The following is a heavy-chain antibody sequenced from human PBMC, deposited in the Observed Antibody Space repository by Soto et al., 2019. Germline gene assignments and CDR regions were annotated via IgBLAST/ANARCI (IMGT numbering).Heavy chain of an antibody. D-gene: IGHD3-10*01. J-gene: IGHJ6*02. CDR1: GGSISSYY. Sequence: SDTLSLTCTVSGGSISSYYWSWIRQPPGKGLEWIGYVHDSWGSHYNPSLKSRVTISVDTSKNQFSLKLSSVTAADTAVYYCARGLTMVRGVTSYGMDVWGQGTTVNVSS. V-gene: IGHV4-59*12. CDR2: VHDSWGS. CDR3: ARGLTMVRGVTSYGMDV.